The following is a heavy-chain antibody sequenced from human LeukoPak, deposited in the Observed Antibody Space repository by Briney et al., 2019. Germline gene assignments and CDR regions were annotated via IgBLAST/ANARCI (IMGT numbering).Heavy chain of an antibody. D-gene: IGHD1-1*01. CDR3: ARGPRRGNWNDPYYFDY. J-gene: IGHJ4*02. CDR2: IIPIFGTA. V-gene: IGHV1-69*13. CDR1: GYTFTSYG. Sequence: SVKVSCKASGYTFTSYGISWVRQAPGQGLEWMGGIIPIFGTANYAQKFQGRVTITADESTSTAYMELSSLRSEDTAVYYCARGPRRGNWNDPYYFDYWGQGTLVTVS.